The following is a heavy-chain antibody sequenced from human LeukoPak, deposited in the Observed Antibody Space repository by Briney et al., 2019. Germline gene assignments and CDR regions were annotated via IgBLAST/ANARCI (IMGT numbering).Heavy chain of an antibody. CDR3: ARSRGVSSGWTLDNWFDP. Sequence: SETLSLTCAVYGGFFSGYYWSWIRQPPGKGLEWIGEINHSGSTNYNPSLKSRVTISVDTSKNQFSLKLSSVTAADTAVYYCARSRGVSSGWTLDNWFDPWGQGTLVTVSS. CDR2: INHSGST. D-gene: IGHD6-19*01. V-gene: IGHV4-34*01. J-gene: IGHJ5*02. CDR1: GGFFSGYY.